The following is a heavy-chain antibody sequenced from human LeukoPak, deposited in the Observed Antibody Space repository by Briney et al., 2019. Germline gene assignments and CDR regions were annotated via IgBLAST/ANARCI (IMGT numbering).Heavy chain of an antibody. CDR3: ARDQYYFDY. CDR1: GGSISRSSYY. V-gene: IGHV4-39*07. Sequence: PSETLSLTCTVSGGSISRSSYYWGWIRQPPGKGLEWIGSIHYGGNTYYAPSLKSRVTIFVDTSKSQFSLKLSSLTAADTAVYYCARDQYYFDYWGQGTLVTVSS. CDR2: IHYGGNT. J-gene: IGHJ4*02.